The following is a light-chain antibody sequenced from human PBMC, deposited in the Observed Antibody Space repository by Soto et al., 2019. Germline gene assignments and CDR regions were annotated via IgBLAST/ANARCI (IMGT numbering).Light chain of an antibody. CDR1: QTISSW. Sequence: DIQMTQSPSTLSASVGDRVTITCRASQTISSWLAWYQQKPGKAPKLLIYKASSLESGVPSRFSGSGSGTEFPLTISSLQPDDVATYYCQQYNGYRWTFGQGTKVEIK. CDR3: QQYNGYRWT. CDR2: KAS. V-gene: IGKV1-5*03. J-gene: IGKJ1*01.